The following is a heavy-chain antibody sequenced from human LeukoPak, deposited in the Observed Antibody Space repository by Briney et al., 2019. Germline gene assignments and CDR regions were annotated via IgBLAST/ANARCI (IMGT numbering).Heavy chain of an antibody. CDR1: GGSISSYY. J-gene: IGHJ4*02. CDR2: IYASGNT. D-gene: IGHD6-13*01. CDR3: ARGRGSSWYYFDS. Sequence: SGTLSLTCTVSGGSISSYYWSWVRQPAGKGLEWIGRIYASGNTNYNPSLKGRVTMTVDTSKNQFSLNLSSVTAADTAVYYCARGRGSSWYYFDSWGQGTLVTVSS. V-gene: IGHV4-4*07.